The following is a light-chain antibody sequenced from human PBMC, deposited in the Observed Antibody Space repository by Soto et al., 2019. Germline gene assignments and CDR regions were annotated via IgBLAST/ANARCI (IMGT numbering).Light chain of an antibody. CDR2: DVT. CDR3: SSYASTDTLV. V-gene: IGLV2-14*01. J-gene: IGLJ1*01. Sequence: QSALTQPAFVSGSPGQSITISCTGTNSDVGGYNYLSWYQQHPGKVPKLMIYDVTNRPSGVSNRFSGSKSGNTASLTISGLQAEDEADYYCSSYASTDTLVFGTGTKLTVL. CDR1: NSDVGGYNY.